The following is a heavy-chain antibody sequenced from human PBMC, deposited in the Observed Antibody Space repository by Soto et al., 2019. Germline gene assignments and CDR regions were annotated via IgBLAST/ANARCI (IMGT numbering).Heavy chain of an antibody. CDR3: ARARREEIHEGYDIDS. CDR2: IYTSGGT. V-gene: IGHV4-4*07. J-gene: IGHJ4*02. CDR1: YY. D-gene: IGHD5-12*01. Sequence: YYRSVCRQLPGNGLEWIGRIYTSGGTDYTPSLKSRVTISIDTSKNQFSLKVTSITPADTAVYYCARARREEIHEGYDIDSSGQGTLVTVS.